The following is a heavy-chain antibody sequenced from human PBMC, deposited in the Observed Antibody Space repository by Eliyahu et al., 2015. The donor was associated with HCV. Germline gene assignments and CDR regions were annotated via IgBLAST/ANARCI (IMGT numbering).Heavy chain of an antibody. CDR3: ARAMSTVRVAGGYYYGMDV. Sequence: QVQLVQSGAEVKKPGASVKVSCKASGYTFTSYYMHWVRXAPGXGLEWMGIINPSGGSTSYAQKFQGRVTMTRDTSTSTVYMELSSLRSEDTAVYYCARAMSTVRVAGGYYYGMDVWGQGTTVTVSS. CDR1: GYTFTSYY. V-gene: IGHV1-46*01. D-gene: IGHD3-3*01. J-gene: IGHJ6*02. CDR2: INPSGGST.